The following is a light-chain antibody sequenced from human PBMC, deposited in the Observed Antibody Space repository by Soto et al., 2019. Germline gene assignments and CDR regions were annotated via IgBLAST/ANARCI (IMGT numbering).Light chain of an antibody. CDR1: QSVLYSSNNKNY. Sequence: DIVMTQSPDSLAVSLGERATINCKSSQSVLYSSNNKNYLAWYQQKPGQPPKLHIYWASTRESGVPDRFSGSGSGTDFTLTISSLQAEDVAVYYCQQYYSTWWTFGQGTKVEIK. J-gene: IGKJ1*01. V-gene: IGKV4-1*01. CDR3: QQYYSTWWT. CDR2: WAS.